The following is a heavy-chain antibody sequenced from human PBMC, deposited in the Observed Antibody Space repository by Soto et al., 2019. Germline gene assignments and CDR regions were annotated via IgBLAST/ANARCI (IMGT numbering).Heavy chain of an antibody. J-gene: IGHJ3*02. CDR3: ARRDYYDSSGYYYVPHSDAFDI. Sequence: AGGSLRLSCAASGFTFSDYYMSWIRQAPGKGLEWVSYISSSSSYTNYADSVKGRFTISRDNAKNSLYLQMNSLRAEDTAVYYCARRDYYDSSGYYYVPHSDAFDIWGQGTMVTVSS. V-gene: IGHV3-11*06. D-gene: IGHD3-22*01. CDR2: ISSSSSYT. CDR1: GFTFSDYY.